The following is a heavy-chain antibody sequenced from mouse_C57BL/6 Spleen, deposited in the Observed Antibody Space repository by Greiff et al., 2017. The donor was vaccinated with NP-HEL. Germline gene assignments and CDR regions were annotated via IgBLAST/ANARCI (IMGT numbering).Heavy chain of an antibody. J-gene: IGHJ2*01. CDR1: GYAFSSYW. V-gene: IGHV1-80*01. CDR2: IYPGDGDT. D-gene: IGHD3-2*02. Sequence: VKLVESGAELVKPGASVKISCKASGYAFSSYWMNWVKQRPGKGLEWIGQIYPGDGDTNYNGKFKGKATLTADKSSSTAYMQLSSLTSEDSAVYFCAKTAQATGFDYWGQGTTLTVSS. CDR3: AKTAQATGFDY.